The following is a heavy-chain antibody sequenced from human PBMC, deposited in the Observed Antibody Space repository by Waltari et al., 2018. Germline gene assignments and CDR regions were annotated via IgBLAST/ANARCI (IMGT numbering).Heavy chain of an antibody. V-gene: IGHV4-4*02. CDR3: ARDRGRGLYLDS. J-gene: IGHJ4*02. D-gene: IGHD2-15*01. CDR2: VHRSGRT. CDR1: GDSMGSHDF. Sequence: QLQLQQSGPGLVKPSESLSLTCAVSGDSMGSHDFWSWVRQSPGKGLEWIGQVHRSGRTNYNPSLASRVTMSIDTSNNQFSLKVTSATAADTAIYYCARDRGRGLYLDSWGQGILVTVSP.